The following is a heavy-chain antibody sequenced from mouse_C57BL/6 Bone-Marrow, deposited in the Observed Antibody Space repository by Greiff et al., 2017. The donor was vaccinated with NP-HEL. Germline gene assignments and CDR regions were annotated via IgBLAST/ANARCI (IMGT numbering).Heavy chain of an antibody. V-gene: IGHV10-1*01. D-gene: IGHD2-2*01. CDR3: VSWLRRAMDY. J-gene: IGHJ4*01. CDR2: IRSKSNNYAT. CDR1: GFSFNTYA. Sequence: EVQLVESGGGLVQPKGSLKLSCAASGFSFNTYAMNWVRQAPGTGLEWVARIRSKSNNYATYYADSVKDRFTISRDDSESMLYLQMNNLKTEDTAMYYCVSWLRRAMDYWGQGTSVTVSS.